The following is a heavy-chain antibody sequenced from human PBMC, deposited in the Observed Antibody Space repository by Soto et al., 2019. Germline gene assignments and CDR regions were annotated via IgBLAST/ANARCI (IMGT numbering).Heavy chain of an antibody. Sequence: QVQLVQSGAEMKKPGSSVKVSCKASGGTFSSYAISWVRQAPGQGLEWMGGIIPIFGTANYAQKFQGRVTITADESTSTAYMELSSLRSEDTAVYYCARGAAAMGYYYYYGMDVWGQGTTVTVSS. D-gene: IGHD5-18*01. CDR3: ARGAAAMGYYYYYGMDV. J-gene: IGHJ6*02. CDR1: GGTFSSYA. CDR2: IIPIFGTA. V-gene: IGHV1-69*01.